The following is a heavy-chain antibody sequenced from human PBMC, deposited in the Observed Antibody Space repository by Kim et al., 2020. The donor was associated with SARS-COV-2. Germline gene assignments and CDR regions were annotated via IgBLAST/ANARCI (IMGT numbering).Heavy chain of an antibody. CDR3: ARSSGTYRSFDY. CDR1: GFSLTTRGVA. V-gene: IGHV2-5*02. Sequence: SGPTLVNPTQTLTLTCTFSGFSLTTRGVAVGWIRQPPGKALEWLALIYWDDDNRYSPSLKSRLTITKDTSKNQVVLTMTNLDPVDTATYFCARSSGTYRSFDYWGQGTLVTVSS. J-gene: IGHJ4*02. CDR2: IYWDDDN. D-gene: IGHD1-26*01.